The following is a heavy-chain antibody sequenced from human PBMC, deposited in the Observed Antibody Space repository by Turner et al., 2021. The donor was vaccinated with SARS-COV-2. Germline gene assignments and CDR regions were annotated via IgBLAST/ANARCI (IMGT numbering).Heavy chain of an antibody. CDR2: VDAGGTT. CDR3: VRLSLVYGDYAEY. D-gene: IGHD4-17*01. Sequence: QLQLQESGPRLVKPSETLSLTFTVSGDSIAGSAYYWGWIRQSPAKGLEWIVTVDAGGTTYYKPSLKRRITLSVDTSTNHFYLNLYSVTAADTAVYYCVRLSLVYGDYAEYWGQGALVTVSS. CDR1: GDSIAGSAYY. J-gene: IGHJ4*02. V-gene: IGHV4-39*02.